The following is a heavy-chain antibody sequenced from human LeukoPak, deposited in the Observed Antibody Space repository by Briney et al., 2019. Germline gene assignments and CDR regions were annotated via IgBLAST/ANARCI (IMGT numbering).Heavy chain of an antibody. CDR1: GGTFSSYA. D-gene: IGHD1-26*01. CDR3: AREGSVGALRRVFDY. V-gene: IGHV1-69*13. CDR2: IIPIFGTA. J-gene: IGHJ4*02. Sequence: ASVKVSCKASGGTFSSYAIGWVRQAPGQGLEWMGGIIPIFGTANYAQKFQGRVTITADESTSTAYMELSSLRSEDTAVYYCAREGSVGALRRVFDYWGQGTLVTVSS.